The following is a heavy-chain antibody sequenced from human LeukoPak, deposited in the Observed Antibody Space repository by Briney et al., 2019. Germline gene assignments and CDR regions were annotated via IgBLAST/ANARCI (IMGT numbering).Heavy chain of an antibody. Sequence: GSSVKVSCKASGGTLSNYAFSWVRQAPGQGLEWMGGINPIFRTTDYAQQFQGGVTMTTDESTNTAYLDLSSLRSEDTAVYYCAKDAGSATMGFDSWGQGTLVSASS. CDR2: INPIFRTT. J-gene: IGHJ5*01. D-gene: IGHD1-26*01. CDR1: GGTLSNYA. V-gene: IGHV1-69*05. CDR3: AKDAGSATMGFDS.